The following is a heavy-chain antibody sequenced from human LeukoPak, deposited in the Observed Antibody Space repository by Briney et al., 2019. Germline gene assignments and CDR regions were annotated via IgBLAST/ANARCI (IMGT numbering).Heavy chain of an antibody. D-gene: IGHD5-18*01. CDR1: RGSISSYY. Sequence: SETLSLTCTVSRGSISSYYWSWIRQPPGKGLEWIGYIYYIGRTNYNPSLKSRVTISVDTSKNQFSLMLTSMTAADTAVYYCARHVDTAVVLYFDYWGLGALVIVSS. V-gene: IGHV4-59*01. CDR3: ARHVDTAVVLYFDY. CDR2: IYYIGRT. J-gene: IGHJ4*01.